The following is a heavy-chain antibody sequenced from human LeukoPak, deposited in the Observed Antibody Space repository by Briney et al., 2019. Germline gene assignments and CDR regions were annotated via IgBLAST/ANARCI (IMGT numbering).Heavy chain of an antibody. CDR3: AGNHPFDP. CDR2: TYSRGGT. Sequence: GGSLRLSCEVSGFSISNIYMSWLRQALGKGLECVSVTYSRGGTYYADSVKGRFTISRDNAWNTVYLQMNSLRGEDTAIYYCAGNHPFDPWGQGTLVTVSS. D-gene: IGHD1-14*01. CDR1: GFSISNIY. J-gene: IGHJ5*02. V-gene: IGHV3-66*01.